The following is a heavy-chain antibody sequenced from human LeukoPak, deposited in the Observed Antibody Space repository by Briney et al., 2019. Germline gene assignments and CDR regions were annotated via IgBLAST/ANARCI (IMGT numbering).Heavy chain of an antibody. V-gene: IGHV3-49*04. CDR1: GFTFGDYA. CDR3: TRARLLWFGELSRRFDP. CDR2: IRSKAYGGTT. D-gene: IGHD3-10*01. J-gene: IGHJ5*02. Sequence: GGSLRLSCTASGFTFGDYAMSWVRQAPGKGLEWVGFIRSKAYGGTTEYAASVKGRFTISRDDSKSIAYLQMNSLKTEDTAVCYCTRARLLWFGELSRRFDPWGQGTLVTVSS.